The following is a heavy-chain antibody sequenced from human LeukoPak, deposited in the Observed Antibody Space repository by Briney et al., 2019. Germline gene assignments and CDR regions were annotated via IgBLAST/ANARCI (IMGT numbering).Heavy chain of an antibody. V-gene: IGHV3-21*01. CDR3: ARGGYSSSWYPPPWFDP. D-gene: IGHD6-13*01. Sequence: PGGSLRLSCAASLFTFSSYSMNWVRQAPGKGREGVSSISSSSSYIYYAGSVKGRFTISRDNAKNSLYLQMNSLRAEDTAVYYCARGGYSSSWYPPPWFDPWGQGTLVTVSS. CDR1: LFTFSSYS. CDR2: ISSSSSYI. J-gene: IGHJ5*02.